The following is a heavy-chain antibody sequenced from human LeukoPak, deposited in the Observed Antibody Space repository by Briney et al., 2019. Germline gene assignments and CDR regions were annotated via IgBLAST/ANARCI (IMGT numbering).Heavy chain of an antibody. CDR1: GLTFSSHA. Sequence: GGSLRLSCAASGLTFSSHAMTWVRQAPGKGLEWVSAISTSGDFTYYANSVKGRFTISRDSSKNMLFLQMSSLRAEDTAIYYCAKDSAGVRPFDYWGQGTLVTVSS. CDR3: AKDSAGVRPFDY. CDR2: ISTSGDFT. D-gene: IGHD3-10*01. V-gene: IGHV3-23*01. J-gene: IGHJ4*02.